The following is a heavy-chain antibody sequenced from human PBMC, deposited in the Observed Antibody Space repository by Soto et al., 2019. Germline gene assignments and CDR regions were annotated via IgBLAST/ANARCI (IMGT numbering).Heavy chain of an antibody. CDR1: GLTVSTNP. CDR2: IYTGGGT. V-gene: IGHV3-66*01. Sequence: EVPLVESGGVLVQPGGSLSLSCAASGLTVSTNPMSWVRQAPGKGLEWVSVIYTGGGTHYADSVKGRFTISRDNSKNTVNLQMNSLRPEDTAVYYCARDGSGHWGQGTLVTVSS. J-gene: IGHJ4*02. CDR3: ARDGSGH.